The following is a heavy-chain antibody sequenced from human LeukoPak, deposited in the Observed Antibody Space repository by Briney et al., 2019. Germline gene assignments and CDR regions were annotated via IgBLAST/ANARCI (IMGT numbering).Heavy chain of an antibody. CDR3: AKDRLRWYVLVDPYYYYGMDV. D-gene: IGHD4-17*01. J-gene: IGHJ6*02. CDR1: GFTFSSYG. V-gene: IGHV3-30*18. CDR2: ISYDGSNK. Sequence: GGSLRLSCAASGFTFSSYGMHWVRQAPGKGLEWVAVISYDGSNKYYADSVKGRFTISRDNSKNTLYLQMNSLRAEDTAVYYCAKDRLRWYVLVDPYYYYGMDVWGQGTTVTVSS.